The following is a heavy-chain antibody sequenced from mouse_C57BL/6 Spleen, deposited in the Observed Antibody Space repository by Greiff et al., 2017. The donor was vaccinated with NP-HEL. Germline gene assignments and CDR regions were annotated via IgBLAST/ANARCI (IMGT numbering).Heavy chain of an antibody. CDR3: ARSYGNCEAWFAY. D-gene: IGHD2-1*01. Sequence: QVQLQQPGAELVKPGASVKLSCKASGYTFTSYWMQWVKQRPGQGLEWIGEIDPSDSYTNYNQKFKGKATLTVDTSSSTAYMRLSSLASEDSAVYYCARSYGNCEAWFAYWGQGTLVTVSA. CDR2: IDPSDSYT. V-gene: IGHV1-50*01. CDR1: GYTFTSYW. J-gene: IGHJ3*01.